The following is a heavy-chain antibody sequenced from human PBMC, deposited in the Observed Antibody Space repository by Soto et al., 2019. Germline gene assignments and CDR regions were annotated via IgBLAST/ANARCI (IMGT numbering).Heavy chain of an antibody. Sequence: QVQLVQSGAEVKKPGASVKVSCKASGYTFTSSGISWVRQAPGQGLEWMGWISTYNGDTNYAQTFQGRVTMTTDTSTSTVHMEVRSLRSDDTAVYYCAREGVAPYYYYGMDVWGQGTPVTGSS. CDR3: AREGVAPYYYYGMDV. V-gene: IGHV1-18*01. CDR2: ISTYNGDT. D-gene: IGHD5-12*01. J-gene: IGHJ6*02. CDR1: GYTFTSSG.